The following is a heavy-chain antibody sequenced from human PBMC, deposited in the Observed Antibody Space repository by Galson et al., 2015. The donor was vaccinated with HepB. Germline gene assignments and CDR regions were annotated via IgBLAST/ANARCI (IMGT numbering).Heavy chain of an antibody. CDR1: GGSISSGGYS. CDR3: ARDPYYDFWSGYNWFDP. J-gene: IGHJ5*02. D-gene: IGHD3-3*01. Sequence: SGGSISSGGYSWRWIRQPPGKGLEWIGSIYYSGSTYYNPSLKSRVTISVDTSKNQFSLKLSSVTAADTAVYYCARDPYYDFWSGYNWFDPWGQGTLVTVSS. CDR2: IYYSGST. V-gene: IGHV4-30-4*07.